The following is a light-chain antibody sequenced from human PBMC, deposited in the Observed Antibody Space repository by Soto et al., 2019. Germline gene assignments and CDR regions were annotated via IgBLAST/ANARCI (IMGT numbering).Light chain of an antibody. CDR2: DAS. V-gene: IGKV3-15*01. Sequence: EVVMTQSPASLSASPGERVTLSCRASQNIRSSLAWYQQRPGQAPRLLIYDASTRATGIPARFSGSGSGTDFTLTISRLEPEDFAVYYCQQYGNSPITFGQGTRLEIK. CDR1: QNIRSS. CDR3: QQYGNSPIT. J-gene: IGKJ5*01.